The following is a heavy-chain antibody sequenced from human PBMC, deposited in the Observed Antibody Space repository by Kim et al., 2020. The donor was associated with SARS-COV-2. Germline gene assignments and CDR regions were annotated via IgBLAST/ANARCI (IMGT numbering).Heavy chain of an antibody. J-gene: IGHJ4*02. CDR3: AKHLYDSSGCYYSGVDY. V-gene: IGHV3-43*01. Sequence: VKGRITISRHNSKYALYLQMNSLRTEDTALYYCAKHLYDSSGCYYSGVDYWGQGTLVTVSS. D-gene: IGHD3-22*01.